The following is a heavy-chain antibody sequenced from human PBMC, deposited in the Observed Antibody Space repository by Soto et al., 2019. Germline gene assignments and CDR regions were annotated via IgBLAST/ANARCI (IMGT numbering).Heavy chain of an antibody. D-gene: IGHD3-3*01. CDR3: ARGPLLRFLEWLLYPAGEEYYMDV. CDR1: GYSFTSYD. J-gene: IGHJ6*03. Sequence: ASVKVSCKASGYSFTSYDINWVRQATGQGLEWMGWMNPNSGNKGYAQKFQGRVTMTRNTSISTAYMELSSLRSEDTAVYYCARGPLLRFLEWLLYPAGEEYYMDVWGKGTTVTVSS. CDR2: MNPNSGNK. V-gene: IGHV1-8*01.